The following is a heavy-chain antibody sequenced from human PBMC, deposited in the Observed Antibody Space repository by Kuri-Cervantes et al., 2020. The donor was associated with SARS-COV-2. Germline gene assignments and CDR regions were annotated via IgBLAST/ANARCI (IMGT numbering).Heavy chain of an antibody. J-gene: IGHJ4*02. CDR3: ATESSSWYGGSFDY. Sequence: AESLRLSCAASGFTFSSYGMHWVRQAPGKGLEWVAFIRYDGSNKYYADSVKGRFTISRDNSKNTLYLQMNSLRAEDTAVYYCATESSSWYGGSFDYWGQGTLVTVSS. CDR2: IRYDGSNK. D-gene: IGHD6-13*01. V-gene: IGHV3-30*02. CDR1: GFTFSSYG.